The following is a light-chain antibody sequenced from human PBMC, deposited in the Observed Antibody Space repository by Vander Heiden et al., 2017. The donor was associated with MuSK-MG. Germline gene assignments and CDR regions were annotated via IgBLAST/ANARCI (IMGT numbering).Light chain of an antibody. J-gene: IGKJ4*01. CDR3: QQYNNWPPLT. V-gene: IGKV3-15*01. CDR2: AAS. Sequence: EIPMTQSPATVSVSPGERATLSCRASQNISNNLAWYQQQPGQPPRLLIYAASTRATGIPARFSGSGFGTEFTLTISSLQSEDFVVYYCQQYNNWPPLTFGGGTKVEIK. CDR1: QNISNN.